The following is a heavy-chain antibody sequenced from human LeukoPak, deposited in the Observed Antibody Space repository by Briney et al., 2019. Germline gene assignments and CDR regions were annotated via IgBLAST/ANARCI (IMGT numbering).Heavy chain of an antibody. Sequence: GGSLRLSCAASGFTFSTYWMSWVRQAPGKGLEWVANIKQDGSEKYYVDSVKGRFTISRDNAKNLLYLQMNSLRAEDTALYHCARDKGQWLYDAFDIWGQGTMVTVSS. J-gene: IGHJ3*02. D-gene: IGHD6-19*01. CDR3: ARDKGQWLYDAFDI. CDR1: GFTFSTYW. CDR2: IKQDGSEK. V-gene: IGHV3-7*03.